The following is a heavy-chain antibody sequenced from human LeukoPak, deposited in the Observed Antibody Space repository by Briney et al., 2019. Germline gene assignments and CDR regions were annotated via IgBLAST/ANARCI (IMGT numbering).Heavy chain of an antibody. Sequence: GASVKFSCKASGYTFTSYAMNWGRQAPGQRLEWMGWINAGNGNTKYSQKFQGRVTITRDTSASTAYMELSSLRSEDTAVYYCARSSRVYNWFDPWGQGTLVTVSS. J-gene: IGHJ5*02. CDR1: GYTFTSYA. D-gene: IGHD2-8*01. V-gene: IGHV1-3*01. CDR2: INAGNGNT. CDR3: ARSSRVYNWFDP.